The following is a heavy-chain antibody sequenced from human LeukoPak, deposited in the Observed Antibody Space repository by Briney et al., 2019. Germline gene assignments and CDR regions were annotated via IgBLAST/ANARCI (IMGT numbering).Heavy chain of an antibody. V-gene: IGHV3-30*04. Sequence: PGRSLRLSCAASGFTFSSYAMHWVRQAPGKGLEWVAVISYDGSNKYYADSGKGRFTISRDNSKNTLYLQMNSLRAEDTAVYYCARVGSPWFGELLNWFDPWGQGTLVTVSS. CDR2: ISYDGSNK. D-gene: IGHD3-10*01. CDR1: GFTFSSYA. J-gene: IGHJ5*02. CDR3: ARVGSPWFGELLNWFDP.